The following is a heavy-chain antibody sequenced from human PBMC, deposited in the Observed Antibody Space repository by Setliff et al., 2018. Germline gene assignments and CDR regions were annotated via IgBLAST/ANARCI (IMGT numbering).Heavy chain of an antibody. CDR2: INHSGST. J-gene: IGHJ6*02. CDR1: GGSFSGYY. V-gene: IGHV4-34*01. Sequence: SETLSLTCAVYGGSFSGYYWSWIRQPPGKGLEWIGEINHSGSTNYNPSLKSRVTISVDTSKNQFSLKLSSVTAADTAVYYCARLLAGTGGFFYYGVDVWGQGTTVTVSS. D-gene: IGHD6-19*01. CDR3: ARLLAGTGGFFYYGVDV.